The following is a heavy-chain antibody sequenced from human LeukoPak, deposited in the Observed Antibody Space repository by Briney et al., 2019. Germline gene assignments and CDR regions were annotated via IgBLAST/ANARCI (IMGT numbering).Heavy chain of an antibody. V-gene: IGHV4-30-4*01. CDR2: ISYSGIT. CDR3: ARVSSGFYLGSFDY. CDR1: GDSISSGDHY. Sequence: SETLSLTCSVSGDSISSGDHYWSWIRLPPGKGPEWIGYISYSGITYYTPSLKSRVTMSVDTSKNQFSLKLNPVTAADTAVYYCARVSSGFYLGSFDYWGQGTLVAVSS. D-gene: IGHD3-22*01. J-gene: IGHJ4*02.